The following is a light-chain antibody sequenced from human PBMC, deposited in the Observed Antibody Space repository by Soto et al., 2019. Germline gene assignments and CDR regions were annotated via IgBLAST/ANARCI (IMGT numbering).Light chain of an antibody. V-gene: IGLV1-40*01. CDR2: ANI. J-gene: IGLJ1*01. CDR1: SSNIGAGYD. Sequence: QSVLTQPPSVSGAPGQRVTISCTGSSSNIGAGYDVHWYQQLPGTAPKLLIYANINRPSGVPDRFSGSKSGTSASLAITGLQAEDEADYYCQSYDSSLSALFGTGTKLTV. CDR3: QSYDSSLSAL.